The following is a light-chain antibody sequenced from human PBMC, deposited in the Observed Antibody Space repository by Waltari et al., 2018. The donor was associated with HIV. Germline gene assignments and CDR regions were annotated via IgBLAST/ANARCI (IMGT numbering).Light chain of an antibody. V-gene: IGLV3-1*01. CDR1: ELGRKY. J-gene: IGLJ2*01. CDR2: QDS. CDR3: QTWDINTAV. Sequence: SYDLTQPTSVSVSLGQKARITCSGEELGRKYVCWCQERPVQPPVLVIFQDSERPSGIPVRFSGSNSGNTATLTISGTQAMDEAAYYCQTWDINTAVFGGGTKLTVL.